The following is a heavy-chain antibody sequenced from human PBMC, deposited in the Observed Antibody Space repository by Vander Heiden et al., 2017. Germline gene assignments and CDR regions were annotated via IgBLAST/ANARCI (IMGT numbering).Heavy chain of an antibody. V-gene: IGHV3-7*01. D-gene: IGHD3-3*01. Sequence: EVQLVESGGGLVKPGGSLRLSCAASGFTFSSYWMSWVRQAPGKGLEWVANIKQDGSEKYYVDSVKGRFTISRDNAKNSLYLQMNSLRAEDTAVYYCARAYYDFWSGYYNYFDYWGQGTLVTVSS. CDR3: ARAYYDFWSGYYNYFDY. J-gene: IGHJ4*02. CDR1: GFTFSSYW. CDR2: IKQDGSEK.